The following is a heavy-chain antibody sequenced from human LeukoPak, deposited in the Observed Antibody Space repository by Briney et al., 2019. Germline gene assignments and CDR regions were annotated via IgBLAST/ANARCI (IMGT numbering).Heavy chain of an antibody. CDR1: GYNFTNFW. V-gene: IGHV5-51*01. CDR3: ARDSSGYYDSEYYFDY. J-gene: IGHJ4*02. D-gene: IGHD3-22*01. Sequence: GESLKISCKGSGYNFTNFWIGWVRQMPGKGLEWMGIIYPGDSDTRYSPSFQGQVTISADKSISTAYLQWSSLKASDTAMYYCARDSSGYYDSEYYFDYWGQGTLVTVSS. CDR2: IYPGDSDT.